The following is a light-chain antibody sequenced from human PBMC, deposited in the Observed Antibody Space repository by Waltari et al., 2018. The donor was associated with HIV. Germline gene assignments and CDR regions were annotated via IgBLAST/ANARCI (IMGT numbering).Light chain of an antibody. Sequence: QSALTQPASVSGSPGQSITISCTGTSSDVGGSNYVSWYQQHPGKAPKLMTYDVSKRPSGVSNRFSGSKSGNTASLTISGLQAEDEADYYCCSYAGSSTLVFGGGTKLTVL. CDR3: CSYAGSSTLV. CDR2: DVS. V-gene: IGLV2-23*02. CDR1: SSDVGGSNY. J-gene: IGLJ2*01.